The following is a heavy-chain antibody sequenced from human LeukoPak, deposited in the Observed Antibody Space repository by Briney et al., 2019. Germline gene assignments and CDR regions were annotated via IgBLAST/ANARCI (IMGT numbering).Heavy chain of an antibody. D-gene: IGHD1-26*01. CDR3: TRSPSLGGSYWGFDY. CDR2: LSPDGSSS. J-gene: IGHJ4*02. V-gene: IGHV3-74*01. CDR1: GFTFSTYW. Sequence: GGSLRLSCAASGFTFSTYWMHWVRQAPGKGLVWVSRLSPDGSSSVYADSVKGRFTVSRDNAKNTLYLQMTSLRADDTAVYYCTRSPSLGGSYWGFDYWGREPWSPSPQ.